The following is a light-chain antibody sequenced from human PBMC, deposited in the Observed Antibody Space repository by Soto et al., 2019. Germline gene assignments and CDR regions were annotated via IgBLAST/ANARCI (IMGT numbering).Light chain of an antibody. J-gene: IGKJ1*01. CDR1: ESVSSN. V-gene: IGKV3-15*01. Sequence: IVMMQSPATLSVSPGESATLFCRASESVSSNLAWYQQKPGQAPRLLIYGASTSATGVPARFSGSGSGTEFALSISSLQSEDFAVYYCQQYNKWPLAFGQGTKVEIK. CDR2: GAS. CDR3: QQYNKWPLA.